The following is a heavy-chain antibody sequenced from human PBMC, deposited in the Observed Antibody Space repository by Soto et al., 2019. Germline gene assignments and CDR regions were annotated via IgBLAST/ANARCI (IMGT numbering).Heavy chain of an antibody. V-gene: IGHV3-30*18. CDR2: ISYDGLTK. CDR1: EFTFSSFG. Sequence: QVQLVESGGGVVQPGRSLRLSCAASEFTFSSFGIHWVHQAPGKGLEWVTFISYDGLTKYYADSVKGRFTISRENSRNSVYLQMNSLRPEDTAVYYCANDRPLLGGHFDSWGQGTLVTVSS. J-gene: IGHJ4*02. CDR3: ANDRPLLGGHFDS. D-gene: IGHD1-26*01.